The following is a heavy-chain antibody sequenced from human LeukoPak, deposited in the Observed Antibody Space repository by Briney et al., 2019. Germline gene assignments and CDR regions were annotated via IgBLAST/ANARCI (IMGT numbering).Heavy chain of an antibody. CDR3: AKVSSGVWLRFPDPNFDY. CDR1: GFTFSSYA. CDR2: ISGSGGST. J-gene: IGHJ4*02. D-gene: IGHD5-12*01. Sequence: PGGSLRLSCAASGFTFSSYAMSWVRQAPGKGLEWVSAISGSGGSTYYADSVKGRFTISRDNSKNTLYLQMNSLRAEDTAVYYCAKVSSGVWLRFPDPNFDYWGQGTLVTVSS. V-gene: IGHV3-23*01.